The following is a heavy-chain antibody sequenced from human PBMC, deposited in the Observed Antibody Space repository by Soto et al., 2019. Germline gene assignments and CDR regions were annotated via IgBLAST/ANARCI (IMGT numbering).Heavy chain of an antibody. J-gene: IGHJ4*02. D-gene: IGHD3-22*01. CDR3: AKDHPYYYDSSGYRPPLLFDY. CDR1: GFTFSSYA. Sequence: PGGSLRLSCAASGFTFSSYAMIWVRQAPGKGLEWVSAISGSGGSTYYADSVKGRFTISRDNSKNTLYLQMNSLRAEDTAVYYCAKDHPYYYDSSGYRPPLLFDYWGQGTLVTVSS. V-gene: IGHV3-23*01. CDR2: ISGSGGST.